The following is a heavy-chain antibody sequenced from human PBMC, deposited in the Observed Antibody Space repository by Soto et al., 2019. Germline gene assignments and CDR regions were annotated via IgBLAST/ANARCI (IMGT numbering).Heavy chain of an antibody. Sequence: GGSLRLSCAASGFTFSSYAMHWVRQAPGKGLEWVAVISYDGSNKYYADSVKGRFTISRDNSKNTLYLQMNSLRAEDTAVYYCARGSGDSSGYYLYYYYYYGMDVWGQGTTVTVSS. CDR1: GFTFSSYA. J-gene: IGHJ6*02. V-gene: IGHV3-30-3*01. CDR2: ISYDGSNK. CDR3: ARGSGDSSGYYLYYYYYYGMDV. D-gene: IGHD3-22*01.